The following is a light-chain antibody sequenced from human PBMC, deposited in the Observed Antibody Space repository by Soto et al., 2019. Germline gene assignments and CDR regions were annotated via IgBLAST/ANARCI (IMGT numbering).Light chain of an antibody. CDR1: SSDVGAYNS. Sequence: QSALTQPPSASGSPGQSVTISCTGTSSDVGAYNSVSWYQQHPGKAPKLMIYEVSKRPSGVPDRFSGYKSGNTASLIVSGLHAEDEADYYCSSYAGSNNQVFGTGTKLTVL. CDR2: EVS. CDR3: SSYAGSNNQV. J-gene: IGLJ1*01. V-gene: IGLV2-8*01.